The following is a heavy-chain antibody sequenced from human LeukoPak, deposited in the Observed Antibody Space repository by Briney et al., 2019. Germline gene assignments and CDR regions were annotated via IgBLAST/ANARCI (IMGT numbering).Heavy chain of an antibody. CDR2: ISAYNGNT. Sequence: GGSLRLSCAASGYTFTSYGISWVRQAPGQGLEWMGWISAYNGNTNYAQKLQGRVTMTTDTSTSTAYMEMRSLRSDDTAVFYCAREMYSSEYTSFDYWGQGTLVTVSS. D-gene: IGHD6-19*01. V-gene: IGHV1-18*01. CDR1: GYTFTSYG. J-gene: IGHJ4*02. CDR3: AREMYSSEYTSFDY.